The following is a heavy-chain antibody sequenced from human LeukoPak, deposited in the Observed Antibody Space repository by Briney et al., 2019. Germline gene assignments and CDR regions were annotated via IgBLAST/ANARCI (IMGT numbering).Heavy chain of an antibody. J-gene: IGHJ5*02. D-gene: IGHD1-26*01. Sequence: GASVKVSCKASGDSFNNYPLHWVRQAPGQGPEWMGGIIPMFDLPEYSQTFQGRVTMTTDTSTSTACMELRSLRSDDTAVYYCARDRVSGRKSWFDPWGQGTLVTVSS. CDR2: IIPMFDLP. V-gene: IGHV1-69*10. CDR3: ARDRVSGRKSWFDP. CDR1: GDSFNNYP.